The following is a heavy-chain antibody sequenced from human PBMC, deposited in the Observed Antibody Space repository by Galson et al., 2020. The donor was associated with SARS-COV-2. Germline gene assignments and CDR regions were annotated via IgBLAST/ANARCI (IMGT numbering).Heavy chain of an antibody. V-gene: IGHV1-46*01. CDR2: INPSGGST. J-gene: IGHJ4*02. D-gene: IGHD2-15*01. CDR1: GYTFTSYY. Sequence: ASVKVSCKASGYTFTSYYMHWVRQTPGQGLEWMGIINPSGGSTSYAQKFQGRVTMTRDTSTSTVYMELSSLRSEDTAVYYCARDRSDCSGGSCYYFDYWGQGTLVTVSS. CDR3: ARDRSDCSGGSCYYFDY.